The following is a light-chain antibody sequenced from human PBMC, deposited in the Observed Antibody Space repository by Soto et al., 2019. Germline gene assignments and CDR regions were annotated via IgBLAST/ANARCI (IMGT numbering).Light chain of an antibody. V-gene: IGKV1-6*01. CDR2: AAS. J-gene: IGKJ1*01. CDR3: LQDYNYPWT. Sequence: AIQMTQSPSSLSVFVGDRVTITCRASQAIRNDLAWYQQKPGEAPKVLIYAASSLQSGVPSRFSGTGSGTDFTLTISSLQPEDFATYYCLQDYNYPWTFGQGTKVEIK. CDR1: QAIRND.